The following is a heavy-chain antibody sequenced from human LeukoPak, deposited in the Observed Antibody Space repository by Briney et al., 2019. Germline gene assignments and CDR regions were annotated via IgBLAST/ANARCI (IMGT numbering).Heavy chain of an antibody. Sequence: ASVKVSCKASGYTFTSYGISWVRQGPGQGLEWMGWISAYNGNTNYAQKLQGRVTMTTGTSTSTAYMELSSLRSHETPVYYCAFIKRKWNHSPFDYWGQGNLVTVSS. D-gene: IGHD1-1*01. CDR3: AFIKRKWNHSPFDY. CDR2: ISAYNGNT. CDR1: GYTFTSYG. J-gene: IGHJ4*02. V-gene: IGHV1-18*04.